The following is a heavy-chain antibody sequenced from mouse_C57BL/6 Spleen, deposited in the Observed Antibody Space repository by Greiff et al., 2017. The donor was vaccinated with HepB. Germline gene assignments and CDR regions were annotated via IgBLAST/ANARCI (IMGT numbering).Heavy chain of an antibody. J-gene: IGHJ3*01. CDR3: TRGNGFAY. V-gene: IGHV14-4*01. CDR2: IDPENGDT. CDR1: GFNIKDDY. Sequence: VQLKQSGAELVRPGASVKLSCTASGFNIKDDYMHWVKQRPEQGLEWIGWIDPENGDTEYASKFQGKATITADTSSNTAYLQLSSLTSEDTAVYYCTRGNGFAYWGQGTLVTVSA.